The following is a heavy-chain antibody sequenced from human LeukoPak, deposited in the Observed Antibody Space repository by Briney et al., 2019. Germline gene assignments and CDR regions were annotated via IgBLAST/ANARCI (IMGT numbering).Heavy chain of an antibody. Sequence: GGSLRLSCAVSGFTFSNAWMSWVRQAPGKGLEWVGRIKSKTDGGTTDYAAPVKGRFTISRDDSKNTLYLQMNSLKTEDTAVYYCTTALLEWLFGAFDIWGQGTMVTVSS. D-gene: IGHD3-3*01. CDR2: IKSKTDGGTT. CDR3: TTALLEWLFGAFDI. J-gene: IGHJ3*02. CDR1: GFTFSNAW. V-gene: IGHV3-15*01.